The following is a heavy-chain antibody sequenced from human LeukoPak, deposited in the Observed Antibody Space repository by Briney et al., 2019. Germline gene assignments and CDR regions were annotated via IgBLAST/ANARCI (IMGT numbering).Heavy chain of an antibody. CDR3: ARGCEYNCYDWGWFEP. D-gene: IGHD5-12*01. CDR1: GYTFTSYD. J-gene: IGHJ5*01. CDR2: MNPNSGNT. Sequence: ASVKVSCKASGYTFTSYDINWVRQATGQGLEWMGWMNPNSGNTGYAQKFQGRVTMTRNTSISTAYMELSSLRSEDTAVYYCARGCEYNCYDWGWFEPRGQGNLVTVFS. V-gene: IGHV1-8*01.